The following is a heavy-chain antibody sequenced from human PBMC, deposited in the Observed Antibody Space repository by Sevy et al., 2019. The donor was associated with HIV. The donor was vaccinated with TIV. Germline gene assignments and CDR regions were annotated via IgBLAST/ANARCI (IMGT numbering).Heavy chain of an antibody. CDR3: ARDADWSLNY. Sequence: GGSLRLSCAASGFTFSDYVMHWVRQAPGKGLECLARISHDTTVKYYADSLKGRFTISRDNSKNTLYLQMNSLRHEDTAVYNCARDADWSLNYWGQGTLVTVSS. CDR2: ISHDTTVK. CDR1: GFTFSDYV. J-gene: IGHJ4*02. D-gene: IGHD3-9*01. V-gene: IGHV3-30*04.